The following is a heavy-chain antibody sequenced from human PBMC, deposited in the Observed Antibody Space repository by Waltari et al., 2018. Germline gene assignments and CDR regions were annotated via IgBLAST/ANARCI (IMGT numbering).Heavy chain of an antibody. CDR3: GRGVWTTIQAAYYVDV. Sequence: QSLLMQSVTEVQLPGASVKVSCKTSGYTFTNYAFSGLRQAPGQRLEWMGWVDSFNGTTLYAQRFQGRVTMITDTSPRTAFMERGSLTSEDTAVYFCGRGVWTTIQAAYYVDVWGAGTTVIISS. D-gene: IGHD2-21*01. V-gene: IGHV1-18*01. CDR2: VDSFNGTT. J-gene: IGHJ6*03. CDR1: GYTFTNYA.